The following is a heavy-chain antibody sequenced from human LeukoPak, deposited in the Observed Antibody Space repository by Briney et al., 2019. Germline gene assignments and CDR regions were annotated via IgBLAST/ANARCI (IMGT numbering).Heavy chain of an antibody. CDR2: IYSSGRT. J-gene: IGHJ4*02. CDR3: AREGPYSSPPGYFDY. V-gene: IGHV4-59*01. CDR1: GDSISTYY. D-gene: IGHD6-19*01. Sequence: SETLSLTCTVSGDSISTYYWSWIRQPPGKGLEWIGYIYSSGRTNYNPSLKSGVTISVDTSKNQFSLKLTSVTAADTAVYYCAREGPYSSPPGYFDYWGQGTLVTVSS.